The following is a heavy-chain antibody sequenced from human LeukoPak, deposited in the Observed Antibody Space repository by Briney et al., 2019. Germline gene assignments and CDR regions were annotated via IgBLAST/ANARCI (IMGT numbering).Heavy chain of an antibody. CDR1: GGSISSYY. Sequence: PSETLSLTCTVSGGSISSYYWSWIRQPPGKGLEWIGYIYYSGSTNYNPSLKSRVTISVDTSKNQFSLKLSSVTAADTAVYYCARLRSSSDAYYGMDVGGQGTTVTVSS. D-gene: IGHD6-13*01. CDR2: IYYSGST. J-gene: IGHJ6*02. CDR3: ARLRSSSDAYYGMDV. V-gene: IGHV4-59*08.